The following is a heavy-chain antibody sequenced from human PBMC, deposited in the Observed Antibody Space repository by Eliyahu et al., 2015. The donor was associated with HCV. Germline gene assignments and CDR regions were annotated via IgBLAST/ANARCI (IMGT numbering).Heavy chain of an antibody. CDR1: GFTFFSCA. D-gene: IGHD2-2*01. CDR2: ISGTGGST. CDR3: AKVGSTSSTDY. J-gene: IGHJ4*02. V-gene: IGHV3-23*01. Sequence: EVQLLESGGGLVQPGGSLRLPCAASGFTFFSCATMWWVRQAPGKGLEWVSTISGTGGSTYYADSVKGRFTISRDNSKNTLYLQMNSLRADDTAVYYCAKVGSTSSTDYWGQGTLVTVSS.